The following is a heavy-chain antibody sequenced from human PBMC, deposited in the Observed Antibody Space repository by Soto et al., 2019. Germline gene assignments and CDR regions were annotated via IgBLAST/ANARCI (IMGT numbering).Heavy chain of an antibody. CDR2: ISWNSGSI. J-gene: IGHJ3*02. V-gene: IGHV3-9*01. D-gene: IGHD2-8*01. Sequence: ESGGGLVQPGRSLRLSCAASGFTFDDYAMHWVRQAPGKGLEWVSGISWNSGSIGYADSVKGRFTISRDNAKNSLYLQMNSLKAEEKALDYCAKGRGVYAKQPFYYSFDIWGQGTMVTVSS. CDR3: AKGRGVYAKQPFYYSFDI. CDR1: GFTFDDYA.